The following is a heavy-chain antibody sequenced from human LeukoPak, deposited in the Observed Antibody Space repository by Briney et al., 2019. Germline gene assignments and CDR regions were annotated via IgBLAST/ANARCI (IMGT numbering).Heavy chain of an antibody. J-gene: IGHJ3*02. Sequence: HGESLKISCKGSGYSFTDYWIGWVRQLPGKGLEWMGIIYPGESDTRYSPSFQGHVTIPADKSISTAYLQWSSLKATHTAMNYGARPIRRYSGRPDAFDSCGQGTMVTVSS. CDR3: ARPIRRYSGRPDAFDS. CDR1: GYSFTDYW. CDR2: IYPGESDT. D-gene: IGHD1-26*01. V-gene: IGHV5-51*01.